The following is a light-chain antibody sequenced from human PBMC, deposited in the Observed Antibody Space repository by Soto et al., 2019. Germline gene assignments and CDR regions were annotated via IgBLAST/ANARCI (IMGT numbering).Light chain of an antibody. J-gene: IGKJ2*01. Sequence: DIQMTQSPSSLSASVGDRVTITCQARQDISNYLNWYQQKPGKAPKLLIYDASNLETGVPSRFSGGGSGKDFTFTISSLQPEDIATYDCQQYDNLPYTCGQGTKLEIK. V-gene: IGKV1-33*01. CDR1: QDISNY. CDR2: DAS. CDR3: QQYDNLPYT.